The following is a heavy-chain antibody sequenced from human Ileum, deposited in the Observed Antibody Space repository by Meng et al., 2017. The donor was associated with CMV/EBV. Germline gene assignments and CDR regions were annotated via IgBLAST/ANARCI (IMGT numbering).Heavy chain of an antibody. V-gene: IGHV3-30*03. Sequence: LSCAAYGFAFSSHHMSWVRQAPGKGLEWVALVSFEGGIKHYVDSVKGRFTISRGNARNTLYLQMDSLRAEDTAVYYCLKSHDGWPFDYWGQGTLVTVSS. CDR2: VSFEGGIK. D-gene: IGHD5-24*01. J-gene: IGHJ4*02. CDR1: GFAFSSHH. CDR3: LKSHDGWPFDY.